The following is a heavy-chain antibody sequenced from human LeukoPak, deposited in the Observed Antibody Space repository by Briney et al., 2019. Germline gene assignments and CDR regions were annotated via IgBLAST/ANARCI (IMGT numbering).Heavy chain of an antibody. CDR3: ARGASVGANGYYFDY. J-gene: IGHJ4*02. CDR1: GGSFSGYY. CDR2: IYHSGST. V-gene: IGHV4-34*01. D-gene: IGHD1-26*01. Sequence: PSETLSLTCAVYGGSFSGYYWSWIRQPPGKGLEWIGEIYHSGSTNYNPSLKSRVTISVDTSKNQFSLKLSSVTAADTAVYYCARGASVGANGYYFDYWGQGTLVTVSS.